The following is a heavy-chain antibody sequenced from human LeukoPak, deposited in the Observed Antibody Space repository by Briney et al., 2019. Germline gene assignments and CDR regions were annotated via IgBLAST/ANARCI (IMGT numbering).Heavy chain of an antibody. J-gene: IGHJ4*02. D-gene: IGHD2-2*01. CDR2: SGTVGDT. Sequence: GGSLRLSCAASGFTSSAYDMHWVRHITGGGLEWVSTSGTVGDTFYSDSVKGRFTISRENAKNSVHLQMNSLRVEDSAIYFCVRAAMPYIINGRRFDYWGQGTLVTVSS. CDR1: GFTSSAYD. CDR3: VRAAMPYIINGRRFDY. V-gene: IGHV3-13*04.